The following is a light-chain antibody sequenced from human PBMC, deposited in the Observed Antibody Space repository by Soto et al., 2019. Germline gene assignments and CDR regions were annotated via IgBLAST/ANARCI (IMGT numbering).Light chain of an antibody. CDR3: QSYDSSNAVV. Sequence: NFMLTQPHSVSESPGKTVTISCTRSSGSIASNYVQWYQQRPGSAPTTVIYDDNQRPSGVADRFSGSIDSSSNSASLTISGLKTEDEADYYCQSYDSSNAVVFGGGTKLTVL. CDR2: DDN. V-gene: IGLV6-57*04. J-gene: IGLJ2*01. CDR1: SGSIASNY.